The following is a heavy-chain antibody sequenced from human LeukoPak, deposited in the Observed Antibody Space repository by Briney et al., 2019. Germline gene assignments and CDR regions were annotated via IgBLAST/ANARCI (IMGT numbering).Heavy chain of an antibody. J-gene: IGHJ4*02. Sequence: PGGSLRLSCAASGFTFSSHSMNWVRQAPGKGLEWVSSISSSSSYIYYADSVKGRFTISRDNAKNSLYLQMNSLRAEDTAVYYCATLARQWLDDYWGQGTLVTVSS. CDR1: GFTFSSHS. D-gene: IGHD6-19*01. CDR2: ISSSSSYI. CDR3: ATLARQWLDDY. V-gene: IGHV3-21*01.